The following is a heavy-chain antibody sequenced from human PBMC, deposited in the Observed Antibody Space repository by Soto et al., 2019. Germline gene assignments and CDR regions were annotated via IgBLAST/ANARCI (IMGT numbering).Heavy chain of an antibody. CDR1: GGSFREYY. Sequence: SETLSLTCAVNGGSFREYYWGWIRQPPGKGLEWIGSIYYSGSTYYNPSLKSRVTISIASSKKEFSLQLTSVPAADTALYYCARHASAYYVSWGQGTLVTVSS. V-gene: IGHV4-39*01. J-gene: IGHJ5*02. CDR3: ARHASAYYVS. D-gene: IGHD3-3*01. CDR2: IYYSGST.